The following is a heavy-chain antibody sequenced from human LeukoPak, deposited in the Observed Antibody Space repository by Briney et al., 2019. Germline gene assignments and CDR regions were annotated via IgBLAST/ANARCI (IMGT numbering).Heavy chain of an antibody. V-gene: IGHV3-53*01. CDR2: IYSGGST. CDR1: GFTVSSSY. Sequence: GGSLRLSCAASGFTVSSSYMSWVRQAPEKGLEWVSVIYSGGSTYYADSVKGRFTISRDNSKNTLYLQMNSLRAEDTAVYYCTGGYCSSTSCLDYWGQGTLVTVSS. J-gene: IGHJ4*02. CDR3: TGGYCSSTSCLDY. D-gene: IGHD2-2*01.